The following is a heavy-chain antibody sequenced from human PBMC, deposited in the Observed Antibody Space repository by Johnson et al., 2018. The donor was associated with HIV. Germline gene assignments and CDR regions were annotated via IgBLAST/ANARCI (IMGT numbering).Heavy chain of an antibody. V-gene: IGHV3-13*01. CDR3: VRDFGHWDDAFGF. CDR2: IGTAGDT. J-gene: IGHJ3*01. Sequence: VQLVESGGGVVQPGRSLRLSCAASGFTFSSYAMHWVRQPTGKRLEWVSGIGTAGDTYYGDSVKGRFTISRDNAKNSLYLQMNSLRVEDTAMYYCVRDFGHWDDAFGFWGRGTKVTVSS. D-gene: IGHD7-27*01. CDR1: GFTFSSYA.